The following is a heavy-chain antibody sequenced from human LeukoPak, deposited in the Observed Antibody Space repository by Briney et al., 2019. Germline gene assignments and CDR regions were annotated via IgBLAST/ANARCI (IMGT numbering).Heavy chain of an antibody. Sequence: PSETLSLTCTVSGGSISSSSYYCSWIRQPPGKGLEWIGEINHSGSTNYNPSLKSRVTISVDTSKNQFSLKLSSVTAADTAVYYCARTIDYGYGSKVGRSRDGYNFRGNFDYWGQGTLVTVSS. CDR2: INHSGST. D-gene: IGHD5-24*01. CDR1: GGSISSSSYY. V-gene: IGHV4-39*07. CDR3: ARTIDYGYGSKVGRSRDGYNFRGNFDY. J-gene: IGHJ4*02.